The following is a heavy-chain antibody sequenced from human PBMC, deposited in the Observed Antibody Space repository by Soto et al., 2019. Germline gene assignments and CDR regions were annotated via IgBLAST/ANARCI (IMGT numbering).Heavy chain of an antibody. J-gene: IGHJ5*02. V-gene: IGHV1-69*06. Sequence: QVQFVQAGAEMKKPGSSVKVSCKASGDTFRSHAIAWVRQAHRQRLEWVGGIIPLFGTANYAQKYHDRVTITADRSTSTAYMEPSRLRSDDTAVYYYVSARITIELRGVHRFDPWGPGTLVTVSS. CDR3: VSARITIELRGVHRFDP. D-gene: IGHD3-10*01. CDR1: GDTFRSHA. CDR2: IIPLFGTA.